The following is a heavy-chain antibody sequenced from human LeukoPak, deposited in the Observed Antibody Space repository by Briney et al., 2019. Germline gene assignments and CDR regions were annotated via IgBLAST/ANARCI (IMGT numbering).Heavy chain of an antibody. D-gene: IGHD3-22*01. V-gene: IGHV4-61*02. Sequence: SGTLSLTCTVSGGSVSSGSYNWNWIRQPAGKGLEWIGRIYTSGSTNYNPSLKSRVTISVDTSKNQFSLKLSSVTAADTAVYHCVRYDTDVGWFDPWGQGTLVTVSS. CDR2: IYTSGST. CDR1: GGSVSSGSYN. CDR3: VRYDTDVGWFDP. J-gene: IGHJ5*02.